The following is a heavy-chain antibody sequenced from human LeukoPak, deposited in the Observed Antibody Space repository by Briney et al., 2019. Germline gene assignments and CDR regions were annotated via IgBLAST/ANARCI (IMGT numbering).Heavy chain of an antibody. D-gene: IGHD3-22*01. CDR1: GGSISSGSYY. V-gene: IGHV4-61*02. CDR3: ARAAPQYYYDSSGCFDY. Sequence: PSETLSLTCTVSGGSISSGSYYWSWIRQPAGKGLEWIGRIYTSGSTNYNPSLKSRVTISVDTSKNQFSLKLSSVTAADTAVYYCARAAPQYYYDSSGCFDYWGQGTLVTVSS. CDR2: IYTSGST. J-gene: IGHJ4*02.